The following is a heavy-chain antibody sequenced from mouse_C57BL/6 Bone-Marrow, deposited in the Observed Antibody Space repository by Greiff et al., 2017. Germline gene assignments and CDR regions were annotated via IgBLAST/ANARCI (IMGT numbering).Heavy chain of an antibody. V-gene: IGHV1-55*01. Sequence: QVQLQQPGAELVKPGASVKMSCKASGYTFTSYWITWVKQRPGQGLEWIGDIYPGSGSTNYNEKFKGKATLTVDTSSSTAYMQLSSLTSEDSAVYYCARKDYDLYYAMDYWGQGTSVTVSS. CDR3: ARKDYDLYYAMDY. CDR2: IYPGSGST. D-gene: IGHD2-4*01. J-gene: IGHJ4*01. CDR1: GYTFTSYW.